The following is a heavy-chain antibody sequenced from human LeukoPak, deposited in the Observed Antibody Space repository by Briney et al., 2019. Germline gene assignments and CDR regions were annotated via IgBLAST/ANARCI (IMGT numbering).Heavy chain of an antibody. J-gene: IGHJ4*02. V-gene: IGHV4-4*07. CDR2: IYTTGST. CDR3: ARDRTYGGNSGFDY. CDR1: GGSISSYY. Sequence: SETLSLTCTLSGGSISSYYWSWVRQPAGKGLEWIGRIYTTGSTNYNPSLKSRVTMSVDTSKNQISLNRTSVTAADTPVYYCARDRTYGGNSGFDYWGRGTLVTVSS. D-gene: IGHD4-23*01.